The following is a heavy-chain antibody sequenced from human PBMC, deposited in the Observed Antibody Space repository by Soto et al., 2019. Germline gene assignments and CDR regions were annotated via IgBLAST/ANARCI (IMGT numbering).Heavy chain of an antibody. V-gene: IGHV1-69*01. J-gene: IGHJ4*02. D-gene: IGHD2-15*01. CDR1: GGTFSSYA. Sequence: VSCKASGGTFSSYAISWVRQAPGQGLEWMGGIIPIFGTANYAQKFQGRVTITADESTSTAYMELSSLRSEDTAVYYCARLKYCSGGSCLGYWGQGTLVTVSS. CDR3: ARLKYCSGGSCLGY. CDR2: IIPIFGTA.